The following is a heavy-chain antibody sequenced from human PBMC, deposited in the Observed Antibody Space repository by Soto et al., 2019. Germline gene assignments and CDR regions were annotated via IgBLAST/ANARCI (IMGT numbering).Heavy chain of an antibody. CDR3: ASGSTSHYYYYYSMDV. Sequence: GESLKISCKGSGYSLTSYWISWVRQMPGKGLEWMGRIDPSDSYTNYSPSFQGHVTISADKSISTAYLQWSSLKASDTAMYYCASGSTSHYYYYYSMDVWGQGTTVTVSS. CDR2: IDPSDSYT. CDR1: GYSLTSYW. J-gene: IGHJ6*02. V-gene: IGHV5-10-1*01. D-gene: IGHD2-2*01.